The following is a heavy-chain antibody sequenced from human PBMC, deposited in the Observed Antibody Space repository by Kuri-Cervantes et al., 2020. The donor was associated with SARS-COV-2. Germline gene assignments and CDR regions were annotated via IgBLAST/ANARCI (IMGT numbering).Heavy chain of an antibody. V-gene: IGHV5-51*01. D-gene: IGHD3-16*01. CDR2: IYPGDSDT. Sequence: GGSLRLSCKGSGYSFTSYWIGWVRQMLGKGLGWMGIIYPGDSDTRYSPSFQGQVTISADKSISTAYLQWSSLKASDTAMYYCARLGGYYYYYMDVWGKGTTVTVSS. CDR3: ARLGGYYYYYMDV. J-gene: IGHJ6*03. CDR1: GYSFTSYW.